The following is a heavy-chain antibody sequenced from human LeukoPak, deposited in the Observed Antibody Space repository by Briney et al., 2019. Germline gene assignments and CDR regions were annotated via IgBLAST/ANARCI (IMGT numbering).Heavy chain of an antibody. V-gene: IGHV1-18*01. D-gene: IGHD3-22*01. CDR2: ISAYNGNT. CDR1: GYTFTSYG. Sequence: SVKVSCKASGYTFTSYGISWVRQAPGQGLEWMGWISAYNGNTNYAQKLQGRVTMTTDTSTSTAYMELRSLRSDDTAVYYCARGSFTMIVVVPPDYWGQGTLVTVSS. J-gene: IGHJ4*02. CDR3: ARGSFTMIVVVPPDY.